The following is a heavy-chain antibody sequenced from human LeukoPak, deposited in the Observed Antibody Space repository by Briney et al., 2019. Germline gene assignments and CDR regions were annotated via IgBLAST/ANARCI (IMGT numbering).Heavy chain of an antibody. Sequence: ASVKVSCKASGYTFTTYDINWVRQATGQGLEWMGWMNPNSGNTGYAQKFQGRVTMTRNTSISTAYMELSSMRSEDTAVYYCARGRGSGHKENWFDPWGQGTLVTVSS. J-gene: IGHJ5*02. CDR2: MNPNSGNT. V-gene: IGHV1-8*01. D-gene: IGHD6-19*01. CDR1: GYTFTTYD. CDR3: ARGRGSGHKENWFDP.